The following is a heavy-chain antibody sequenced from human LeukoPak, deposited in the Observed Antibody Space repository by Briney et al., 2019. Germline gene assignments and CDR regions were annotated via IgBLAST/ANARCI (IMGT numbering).Heavy chain of an antibody. CDR2: ISYDGSNK. Sequence: GGSLRLSCAASGFTLSSYAMHWVRQAPGKGLEWVAVISYDGSNKYYADSVKGRFTISRDNSKNTLYLQMNSLRAEDTAVYYCARDRWLLDAFDIWGQGTMVTVSS. V-gene: IGHV3-30*04. CDR3: ARDRWLLDAFDI. CDR1: GFTLSSYA. D-gene: IGHD5-12*01. J-gene: IGHJ3*02.